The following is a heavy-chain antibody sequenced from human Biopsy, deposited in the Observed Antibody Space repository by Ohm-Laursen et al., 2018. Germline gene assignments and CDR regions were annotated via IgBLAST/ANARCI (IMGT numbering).Heavy chain of an antibody. CDR2: ISASDDSK. D-gene: IGHD2-8*01. J-gene: IGHJ5*02. CDR1: GFSFGDHY. V-gene: IGHV3-23*01. Sequence: GSLRLSCSASGFSFGDHYLDWVRQAPGKGLEWVSSISASDDSKYYGDSVKGRFTISRDSSTNTLYLQMNGLRADDTAVYYCATGPVQMVYANLRGEFASWGQGALVTVSS. CDR3: ATGPVQMVYANLRGEFAS.